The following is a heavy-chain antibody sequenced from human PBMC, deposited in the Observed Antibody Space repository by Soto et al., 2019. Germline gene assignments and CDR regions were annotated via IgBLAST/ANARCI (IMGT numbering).Heavy chain of an antibody. V-gene: IGHV3-23*01. D-gene: IGHD4-17*01. CDR2: ISGSGGST. CDR3: AKQNADDYGDYPEFDY. J-gene: IGHJ4*02. Sequence: GGSLRLSCAASGFTFSSYAMSWVRQAPGKGLEWVSAISGSGGSTYYADSVKGRFAISRDNSKNTLYLQMNSLRAEDTAVYYCAKQNADDYGDYPEFDYWGQGTLVTVSS. CDR1: GFTFSSYA.